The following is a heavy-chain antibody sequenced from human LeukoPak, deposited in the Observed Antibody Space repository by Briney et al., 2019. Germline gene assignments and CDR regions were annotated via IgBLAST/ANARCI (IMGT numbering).Heavy chain of an antibody. CDR3: ARGIVGATLYYFDY. D-gene: IGHD1-26*01. CDR1: GYTFTSYD. CDR2: MNPNSGNT. V-gene: IGHV1-8*01. Sequence: ASVKVSCKASGYTFTSYDINWVRQATGQGLEWMGWMNPNSGNTGYAQKFQGRVTMTRNTSISTAYMELSSLRSEDTAVYYCARGIVGATLYYFDYWGQGTLVTVSS. J-gene: IGHJ4*02.